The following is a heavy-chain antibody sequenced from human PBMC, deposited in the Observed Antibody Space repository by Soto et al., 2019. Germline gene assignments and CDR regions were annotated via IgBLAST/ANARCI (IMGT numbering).Heavy chain of an antibody. CDR1: GFTFSSYW. V-gene: IGHV3-74*01. D-gene: IGHD6-13*01. CDR3: ARSLAAANEHYYYYYGMDV. CDR2: INSDGSST. J-gene: IGHJ6*02. Sequence: PGGSLRLSCAASGFTFSSYWMHWVRQAPGKGLVWVSRINSDGSSTSYADSVKGRFTISRDNAKNTLYLQMNSLRAEDTAVYYCARSLAAANEHYYYYYGMDVWGQGTTVTVS.